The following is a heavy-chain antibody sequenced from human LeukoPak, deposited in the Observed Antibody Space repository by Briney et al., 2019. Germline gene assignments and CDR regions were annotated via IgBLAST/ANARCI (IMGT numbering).Heavy chain of an antibody. Sequence: SETLSLTCTVSGGSISSGSYYWSRIRQPAGKGLEWIGRIYTSGSTNYNPSLKSRVTISVDTSKNQFSLKLSSVTAADTAVYYCARTPYDFWSGYLLYYMDVWGKGTTVTVSS. J-gene: IGHJ6*03. D-gene: IGHD3-3*01. CDR1: GGSISSGSYY. CDR3: ARTPYDFWSGYLLYYMDV. CDR2: IYTSGST. V-gene: IGHV4-61*02.